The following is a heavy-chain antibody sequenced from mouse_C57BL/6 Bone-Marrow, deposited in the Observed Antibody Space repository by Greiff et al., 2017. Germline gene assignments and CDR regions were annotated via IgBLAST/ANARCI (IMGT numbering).Heavy chain of an antibody. V-gene: IGHV1-5*01. J-gene: IGHJ4*01. Sequence: EVQLQQSGTVLARPGASVKMSCKTSGYTFTSYWMHWVKQRPGQGLEWIGAIYPGNSDTSYNQKFKGKAKLTAVTSASTAYMELSSLTNEDSAVYYCTIDPYYYGSSLDYYAMDYWGQGTSVTVSS. CDR1: GYTFTSYW. D-gene: IGHD1-1*01. CDR2: IYPGNSDT. CDR3: TIDPYYYGSSLDYYAMDY.